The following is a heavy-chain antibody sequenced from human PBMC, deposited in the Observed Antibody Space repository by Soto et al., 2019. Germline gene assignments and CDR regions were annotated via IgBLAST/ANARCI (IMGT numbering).Heavy chain of an antibody. CDR3: AHRRRCSSTSCYVGYFDY. V-gene: IGHV2-5*02. CDR1: GFSLSTSGVG. J-gene: IGHJ4*02. D-gene: IGHD2-2*01. CDR2: IYWDDDK. Sequence: QITLKESGPTLVKPTQTLTLTCTFSGFSLSTSGVGVGWIRQPPGKALEWLALIYWDDDKRYSPSLKSRLTLTKDTSKNQVVLTMTNMDPVDTATYYCAHRRRCSSTSCYVGYFDYWGQGTLVTVSS.